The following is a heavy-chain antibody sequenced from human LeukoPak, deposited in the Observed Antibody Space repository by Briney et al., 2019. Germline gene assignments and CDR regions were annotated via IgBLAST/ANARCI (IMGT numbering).Heavy chain of an antibody. Sequence: ASVKVSCKASGYTFTSYYMHWVRQAPGQGLEWMGIINPSGGSTSYAQKFQGRVTMTWDTSTSTVYMELSSLRSEDTAVYYCARLGRPFVVVPAASRGTTKPDLRGRDYWGQGTLVTVSS. CDR2: INPSGGST. D-gene: IGHD2-2*01. J-gene: IGHJ4*02. CDR3: ARLGRPFVVVPAASRGTTKPDLRGRDY. V-gene: IGHV1-46*01. CDR1: GYTFTSYY.